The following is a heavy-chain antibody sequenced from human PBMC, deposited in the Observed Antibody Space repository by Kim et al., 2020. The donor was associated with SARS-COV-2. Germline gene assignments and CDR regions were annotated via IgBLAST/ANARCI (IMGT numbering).Heavy chain of an antibody. CDR2: ISGSGGST. V-gene: IGHV3-23*01. CDR3: AKAKAVGALYDFWSGQYLSDAFDI. J-gene: IGHJ3*02. Sequence: GGSLRLSCAASGFTFSSYAMSWVRQAPGKGLEWVSAISGSGGSTYYADSVKGRFTISRDNSKNTLYLQMNSLRAEDTAVYYCAKAKAVGALYDFWSGQYLSDAFDIWGQGTMVTVSS. D-gene: IGHD3-3*01. CDR1: GFTFSSYA.